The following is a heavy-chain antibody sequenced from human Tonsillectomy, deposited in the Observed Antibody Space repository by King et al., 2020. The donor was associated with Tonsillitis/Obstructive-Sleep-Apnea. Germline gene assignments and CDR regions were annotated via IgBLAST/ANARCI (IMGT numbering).Heavy chain of an antibody. D-gene: IGHD4-11*01. Sequence: QLVQSGAEVKKPGSSVRVSCKPFGGTFNTYPIIWVRQAPGQGLEWMGGIIPVFGTPNYAQKFHGRVTITADESTSTAYMELSSLRSEETAVYYCARGSRTTDYYYYHYMDVWGKGTTVTVSS. CDR3: ARGSRTTDYYYYHYMDV. CDR2: IIPVFGTP. V-gene: IGHV1-69*12. J-gene: IGHJ6*03. CDR1: GGTFNTYP.